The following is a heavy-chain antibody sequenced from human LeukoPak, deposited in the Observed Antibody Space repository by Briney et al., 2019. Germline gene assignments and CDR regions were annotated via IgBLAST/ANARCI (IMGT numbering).Heavy chain of an antibody. CDR1: GYTFTSYY. Sequence: SVKVSCKASGYTFTSYYMHWVRQAPGQGLEWMGIINPSGGSTSYAQKFHGRVTMTRDMSTSTVYMELSSLRSEDTAVYYCARDPGYSSSWYNAFDIWGQGTMVTVSS. D-gene: IGHD6-13*01. CDR3: ARDPGYSSSWYNAFDI. V-gene: IGHV1-46*01. J-gene: IGHJ3*02. CDR2: INPSGGST.